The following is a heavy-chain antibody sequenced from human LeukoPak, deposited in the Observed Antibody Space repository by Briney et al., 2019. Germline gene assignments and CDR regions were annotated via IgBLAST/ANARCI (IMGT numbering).Heavy chain of an antibody. CDR3: ARVVALPTDYMDV. Sequence: NPSETLSLTCAVYGGSFSGYYWSWIRQPPGKGLEWIGRIYTSGSTNYNPSLKSRVTMSVDTSKNQFSLKLSSVTAADTAAYYCARVVALPTDYMDVWGKGTTVTVSS. D-gene: IGHD2-15*01. CDR1: GGSFSGYY. V-gene: IGHV4-59*10. CDR2: IYTSGST. J-gene: IGHJ6*03.